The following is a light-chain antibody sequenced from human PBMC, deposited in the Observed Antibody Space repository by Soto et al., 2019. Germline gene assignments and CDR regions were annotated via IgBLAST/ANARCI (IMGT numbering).Light chain of an antibody. CDR2: DNN. Sequence: QSVLTQPPSVSAAPGQKVTISCFGSSSNIGNNYVSWYQQFPGTAPKLLVYDNNKRPSGIPDRFSGSKSGTSATLGITGLQTGDEAEYFCGTWDNSLSTVVFGGGTK. CDR3: GTWDNSLSTVV. J-gene: IGLJ2*01. V-gene: IGLV1-51*01. CDR1: SSNIGNNY.